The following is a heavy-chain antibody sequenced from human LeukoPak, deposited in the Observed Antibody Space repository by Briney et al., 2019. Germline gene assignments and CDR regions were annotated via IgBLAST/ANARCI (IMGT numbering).Heavy chain of an antibody. CDR3: ARGSPYGDYAFDI. J-gene: IGHJ3*02. CDR1: GLTFNMYS. Sequence: GSLRLSCAAPGLTFNMYSMNWVRQAPGKGLEWISFITSTSSHIYYADSVKGRFTISRDNAKNSLYLQMNSLRAEDTAIYYCARGSPYGDYAFDIWGQGTMVTVSS. V-gene: IGHV3-21*05. D-gene: IGHD4-17*01. CDR2: ITSTSSHI.